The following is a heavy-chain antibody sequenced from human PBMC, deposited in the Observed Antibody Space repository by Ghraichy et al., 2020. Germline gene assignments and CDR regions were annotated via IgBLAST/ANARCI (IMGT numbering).Heavy chain of an antibody. CDR1: GFTFSSYS. D-gene: IGHD1-26*01. CDR3: TRGGVPQNDY. Sequence: GGSLRLSCAASGFTFSSYSMNWVRQAPGKGLEWVAHISSDSGSTTFYADSVKGRLTISRDNAKNSLYLQMNSLRDEDTAVYYCTRGGVPQNDYWGQGTLVTVSS. J-gene: IGHJ4*02. CDR2: ISSDSGSTT. V-gene: IGHV3-48*02.